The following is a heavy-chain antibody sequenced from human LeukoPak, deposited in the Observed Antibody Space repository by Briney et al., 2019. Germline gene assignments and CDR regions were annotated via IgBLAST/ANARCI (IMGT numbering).Heavy chain of an antibody. CDR2: ISSSSSYI. D-gene: IGHD5-12*01. J-gene: IGHJ4*02. Sequence: GGSLRLSCAASGFTFSSYSMNWVRQAPGKGLEWVSSISSSSSYIYYADSVKGRFTISRDNAKNSLYLQMNSLRAEDTAFYYCAANGGGDSGYGNFDYWGQGTLVTVSS. CDR3: AANGGGDSGYGNFDY. CDR1: GFTFSSYS. V-gene: IGHV3-21*04.